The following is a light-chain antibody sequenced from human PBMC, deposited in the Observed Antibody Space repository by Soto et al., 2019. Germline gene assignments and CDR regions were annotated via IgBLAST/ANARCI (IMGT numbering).Light chain of an antibody. CDR3: QQSDSTPLT. CDR1: QSISSY. J-gene: IGKJ3*01. Sequence: DIQMTQSPSSLYASVGDRVTITCRASQSISSYLNWYQQKPGKAPKLLIYAASSLQSGVPSRFSGSGSGTDFTLTISSLQPGDFATYYCQQSDSTPLTFGPGTKVDIK. V-gene: IGKV1-39*01. CDR2: AAS.